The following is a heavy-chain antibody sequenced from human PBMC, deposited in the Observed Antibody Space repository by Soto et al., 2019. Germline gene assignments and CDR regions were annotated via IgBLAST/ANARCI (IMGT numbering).Heavy chain of an antibody. CDR2: ISSDSGNI. D-gene: IGHD4-17*01. Sequence: EVQLLESGGGLVQPGGSLRLSCAASGFTFSSYAMSWVRQAPGKGLEWISYISSDSGNIYYADSVKGRFTISRDNAKNSLYLQMNSLRDEDTAVYFCAREPSGGDDYGDPRESWGQGTLVTVSS. CDR3: AREPSGGDDYGDPRES. J-gene: IGHJ5*02. CDR1: GFTFSSYA. V-gene: IGHV3-48*02.